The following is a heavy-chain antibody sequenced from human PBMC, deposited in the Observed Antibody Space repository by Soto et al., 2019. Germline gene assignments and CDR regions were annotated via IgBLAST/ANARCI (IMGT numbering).Heavy chain of an antibody. J-gene: IGHJ6*02. CDR1: GGTFSSYA. CDR3: AGARAGTTYYYYYGMDV. V-gene: IGHV1-69*01. D-gene: IGHD1-7*01. CDR2: IIPIFGTA. Sequence: QVQLVQSGAEVKKPGSSVKVSCKASGGTFSSYAISWVRQAPGQGLEWMGGIIPIFGTANYAQKFQGRVTITEDESTRTAYMELSSLRSENTAVYYCAGARAGTTYYYYYGMDVWGQGTTVTVSS.